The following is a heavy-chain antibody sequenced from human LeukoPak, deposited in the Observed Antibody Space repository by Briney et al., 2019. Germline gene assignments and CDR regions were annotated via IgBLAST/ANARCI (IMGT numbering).Heavy chain of an antibody. CDR3: ARHYSSGWYYYYYGMDV. Sequence: SETLSLTCTASGGSISSYYWSWIRQPPGKGLEWIGYTYYSGSTNYNPSLKSRVTISVDTSKNQFSLKLSSVTAADTAVYYCARHYSSGWYYYYYGMDVWGQGTTVTVSS. CDR2: TYYSGST. CDR1: GGSISSYY. V-gene: IGHV4-59*08. J-gene: IGHJ6*02. D-gene: IGHD6-19*01.